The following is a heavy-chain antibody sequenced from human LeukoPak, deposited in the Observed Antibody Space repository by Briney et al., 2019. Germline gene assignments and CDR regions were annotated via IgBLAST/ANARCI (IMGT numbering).Heavy chain of an antibody. CDR2: ISGSGGST. V-gene: IGHV3-23*01. CDR3: AKDPGYYDSSGYWYI. J-gene: IGHJ3*02. Sequence: GGSLRLSCAASGFTFSSYAMSWVRQAPGKGLEWVSAISGSGGSTYYADSVKGRFTISRDNSKNALYLQMNSLRAEDTAVYYCAKDPGYYDSSGYWYIWGQGTMVTVSS. CDR1: GFTFSSYA. D-gene: IGHD3-22*01.